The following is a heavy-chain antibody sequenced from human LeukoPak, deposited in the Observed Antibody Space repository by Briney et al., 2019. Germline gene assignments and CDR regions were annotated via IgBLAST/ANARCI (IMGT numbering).Heavy chain of an antibody. Sequence: KPSETLSLTCAVSGVSISGSGHYWGWIRQPPGKGLEWIGNIYHSGSTNYNPSLKSRVTISVDTSKNQFSLKLSSVTAADTAVYYCAREAPGYYGSGSYYLDYWGQGTLVTVSS. CDR2: IYHSGST. D-gene: IGHD3-10*01. CDR3: AREAPGYYGSGSYYLDY. V-gene: IGHV4-39*07. CDR1: GVSISGSGHY. J-gene: IGHJ4*02.